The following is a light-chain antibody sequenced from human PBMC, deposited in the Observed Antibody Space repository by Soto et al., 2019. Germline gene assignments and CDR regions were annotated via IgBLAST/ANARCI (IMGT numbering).Light chain of an antibody. CDR2: TAS. Sequence: DIQMTQSPSTLSASVGDRVTITCRASQSITSWLAWYQQKPGKAPKLLIYTASSLENGVPSRFSGSGSGTEFTLTISSLQPDDFATYYCQQYNSNSLLTFGGGTRLEIK. CDR3: QQYNSNSLLT. CDR1: QSITSW. V-gene: IGKV1-5*03. J-gene: IGKJ5*01.